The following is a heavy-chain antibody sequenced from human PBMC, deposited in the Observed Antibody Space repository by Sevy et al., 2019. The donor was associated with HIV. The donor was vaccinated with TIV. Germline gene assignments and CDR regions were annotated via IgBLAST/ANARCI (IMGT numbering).Heavy chain of an antibody. J-gene: IGHJ4*02. CDR1: GFTFSSYA. V-gene: IGHV3-30-3*01. Sequence: GGSLRLSCTASGFTFSSYAMHWVRQAPGKGLEWVAVISYDGSNKYYADSVKGRFTISRDNSKNTLYLQMNSLRAEDTAVYYCARETAPAATDYFDYWGQGTLVTVSS. CDR2: ISYDGSNK. CDR3: ARETAPAATDYFDY. D-gene: IGHD2-15*01.